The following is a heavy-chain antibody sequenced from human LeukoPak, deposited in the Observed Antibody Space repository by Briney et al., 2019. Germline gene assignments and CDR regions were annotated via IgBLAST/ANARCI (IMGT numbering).Heavy chain of an antibody. CDR2: ISGSSTYI. D-gene: IGHD3-16*01. V-gene: IGHV3-21*01. CDR3: ARSLGIGPHYFDN. J-gene: IGHJ4*02. Sequence: GGSLRLSCAASGFTFSTYSMNWVRQAPGKGLEWVSSISGSSTYIYYADSLKGRFTISRDNAKNSLYLQMNSLRAEDTAVYYCARSLGIGPHYFDNWGQGTLVTVSS. CDR1: GFTFSTYS.